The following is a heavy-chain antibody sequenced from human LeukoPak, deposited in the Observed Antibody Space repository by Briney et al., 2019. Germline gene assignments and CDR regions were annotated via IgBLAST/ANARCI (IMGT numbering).Heavy chain of an antibody. D-gene: IGHD1-1*01. Sequence: GESLRISCKGSGYSFTSYRISWVRQMPGKGLEWMGRIDPSDSYTNYSPSFHGHVTISADKSISTAYLQWSSLKASDTAMYYCARYTTGDFDYWGQGTLVTVSS. CDR2: IDPSDSYT. V-gene: IGHV5-10-1*01. J-gene: IGHJ4*02. CDR1: GYSFTSYR. CDR3: ARYTTGDFDY.